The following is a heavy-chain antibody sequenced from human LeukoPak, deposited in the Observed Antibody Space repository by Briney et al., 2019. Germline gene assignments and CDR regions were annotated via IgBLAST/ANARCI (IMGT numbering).Heavy chain of an antibody. CDR3: ARSGRKGYCTNGVCPRLYNWFDP. CDR2: IYYSGST. CDR1: GFTFSSYSMN. D-gene: IGHD2-8*01. J-gene: IGHJ5*02. Sequence: PGGSLRLSCAASGFTFSSYSMNWVRQAPGKGLEWIGSIYYSGSTYYNPSLKSRVTISVDTSKNQFSLKLSSVTAADTAVYYCARSGRKGYCTNGVCPRLYNWFDPWGQGTLVTVSS. V-gene: IGHV4-59*05.